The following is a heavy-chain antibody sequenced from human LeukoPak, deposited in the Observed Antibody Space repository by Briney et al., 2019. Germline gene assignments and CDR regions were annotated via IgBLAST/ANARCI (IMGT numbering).Heavy chain of an antibody. CDR1: GVSVSSYY. Sequence: SETLSLTCTVSGVSVSSYYWHWIRQSPGKGLEWIGFVFTSGITTYNPSLKSRLTISLDTSKNQFSLKLTSVTAADSAVYYCARHAQQLVRNYYFYSMDVWGTGTTVTVSS. V-gene: IGHV4-4*08. CDR2: VFTSGIT. CDR3: ARHAQQLVRNYYFYSMDV. J-gene: IGHJ6*03. D-gene: IGHD6-6*01.